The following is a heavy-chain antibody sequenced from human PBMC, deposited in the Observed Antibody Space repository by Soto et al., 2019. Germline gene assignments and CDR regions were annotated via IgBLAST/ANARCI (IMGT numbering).Heavy chain of an antibody. J-gene: IGHJ5*02. CDR1: GYTFTSYY. CDR2: INPSGGST. D-gene: IGHD5-12*01. V-gene: IGHV1-46*03. Sequence: QVQLAQSGAEVKKPGASVKVSCKASGYTFTSYYMHWVRQAPGQGLEWMGIINPSGGSTSYAQKFQGRVTMTRDTSTSTVYMELTSLRSEDTAVYYCARGLSLVDSGYDYFSTKPHLDWFDPWGQGTLVTVSS. CDR3: ARGLSLVDSGYDYFSTKPHLDWFDP.